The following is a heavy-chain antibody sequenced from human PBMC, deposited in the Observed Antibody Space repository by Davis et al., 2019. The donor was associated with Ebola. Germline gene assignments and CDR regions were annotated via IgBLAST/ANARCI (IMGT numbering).Heavy chain of an antibody. V-gene: IGHV1-69*04. CDR3: ARGVVGANWIYYGMDV. J-gene: IGHJ6*02. CDR2: IIPILGIA. Sequence: AASVKVSCKASGGTFSSYAISWVRQAPGQGLEWMGRIIPILGIANYAQKFQGRVTITADESTSTAYMELSSLRSEDTAVYYCARGVVGANWIYYGMDVWGQGTTVTVSS. CDR1: GGTFSSYA. D-gene: IGHD1-26*01.